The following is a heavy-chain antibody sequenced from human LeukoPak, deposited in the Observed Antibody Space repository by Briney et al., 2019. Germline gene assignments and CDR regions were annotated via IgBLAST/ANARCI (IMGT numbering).Heavy chain of an antibody. J-gene: IGHJ4*02. V-gene: IGHV4-4*07. CDR3: TRGRRYGDYINYFDF. D-gene: IGHD4-17*01. Sequence: SETLSLTCTVSDGSFSLHYWTWIRQSPGKGLEYIGPILSRGTTKDNPSLKSRVSISVDTSKNEVSLKLGAVTTADTAVYYCTRGRRYGDYINYFDFWGPGTLVTVSS. CDR2: ILSRGTT. CDR1: DGSFSLHY.